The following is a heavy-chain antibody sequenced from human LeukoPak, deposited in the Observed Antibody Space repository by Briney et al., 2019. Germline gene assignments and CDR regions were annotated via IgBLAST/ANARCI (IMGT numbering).Heavy chain of an antibody. J-gene: IGHJ3*02. CDR3: AGSGPAAGRSDAFDI. D-gene: IGHD2-2*01. CDR2: IYYSGIT. CDR1: GRSISSSSFY. V-gene: IGHV4-39*07. Sequence: WETLSLTCTLSGRSISSSSFYWGWLHPPPGKGLEFIGTIYYSGITYNNSSLNRRVTVSVDTTKNQFLLKLSSVAAADTSVYFCAGSGPAAGRSDAFDIWGQGTMVTVSS.